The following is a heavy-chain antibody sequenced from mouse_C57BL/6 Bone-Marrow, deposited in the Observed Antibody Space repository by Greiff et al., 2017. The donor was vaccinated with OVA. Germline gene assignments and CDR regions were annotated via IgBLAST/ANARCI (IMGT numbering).Heavy chain of an antibody. Sequence: QVQLQQPGAELVKPGASVKMSCKASGYTFTSYWITWVKQRPGQGLEWIGDIYPGSGSTNYNEKFKSKATLTVDTSSSTAYMQLSRQTSEDAAVECGAMGDDDDDGRDVWGQGTLVTVSA. J-gene: IGHJ3*01. CDR1: GYTFTSYW. CDR3: AMGDDDDDGRDV. D-gene: IGHD2-4*01. CDR2: IYPGSGST. V-gene: IGHV1-55*01.